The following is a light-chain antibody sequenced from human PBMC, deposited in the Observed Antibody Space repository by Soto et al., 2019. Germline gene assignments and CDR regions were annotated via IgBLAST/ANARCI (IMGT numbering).Light chain of an antibody. J-gene: IGKJ5*01. CDR2: DAS. Sequence: IVLTQSPGTLSLSPGERATLSCRASQTVPKSYLAWYQQRPGQAPRLLIYDASNRATGIPDRFSGSESGTDFTLTISHLEHEDFAVYYCHQDAWSPLTFGQGTRLEIK. CDR1: QTVPKSY. V-gene: IGKV3-20*01. CDR3: HQDAWSPLT.